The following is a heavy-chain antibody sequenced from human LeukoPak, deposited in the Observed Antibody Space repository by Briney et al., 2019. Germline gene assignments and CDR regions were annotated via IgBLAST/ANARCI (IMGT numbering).Heavy chain of an antibody. CDR2: ISAYNGNT. CDR3: ARTSKRYCSGGSCMDFDY. CDR1: GYTFTSYG. J-gene: IGHJ4*02. D-gene: IGHD2-15*01. V-gene: IGHV1-18*01. Sequence: ASVKVSCKASGYTFTSYGISWVRQAPGQGLEWMGWISAYNGNTNYAQKLQGRVTMTTDTSTSTAYMELRSLRFDDTAVYYCARTSKRYCSGGSCMDFDYWGQGTLVTVSS.